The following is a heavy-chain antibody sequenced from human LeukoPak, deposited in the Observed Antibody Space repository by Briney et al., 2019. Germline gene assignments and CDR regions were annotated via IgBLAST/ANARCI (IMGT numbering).Heavy chain of an antibody. Sequence: GASVKVSCEASGYTFTSYDINWVRQATGQGLEWMGWMNPNSGNTGYAQKFQGRVTITRNTSISTAYMELSSLRSEDTAVYYCARGDSIWDAFDIWGQGTMVTVSS. CDR3: ARGDSIWDAFDI. CDR2: MNPNSGNT. CDR1: GYTFTSYD. J-gene: IGHJ3*02. V-gene: IGHV1-8*03. D-gene: IGHD3-3*01.